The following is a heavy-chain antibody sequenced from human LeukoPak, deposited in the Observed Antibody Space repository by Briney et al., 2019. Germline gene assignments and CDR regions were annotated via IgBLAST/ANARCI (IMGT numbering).Heavy chain of an antibody. J-gene: IGHJ4*02. Sequence: SETLSLTCAVYGGSFSGYYWSWIRQPPGKGLEWIGEINHSGSTNYNPSLKSQVTISVDTSKNQFSLKLSSVTAADTAVYYCARGAVAARYGVFDYWGQGTLVTVSS. CDR3: ARGAVAARYGVFDY. D-gene: IGHD6-6*01. CDR1: GGSFSGYY. V-gene: IGHV4-34*01. CDR2: INHSGST.